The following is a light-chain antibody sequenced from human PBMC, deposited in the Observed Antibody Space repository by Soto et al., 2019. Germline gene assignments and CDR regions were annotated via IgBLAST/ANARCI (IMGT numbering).Light chain of an antibody. CDR3: QQYDHRPPYI. J-gene: IGKJ2*01. V-gene: IGKV3-15*01. CDR1: QSVSSN. CDR2: SAS. Sequence: ETVMTQSPAILSVSPGERATLSCRASQSVSSNLAWYQQKLGQAPRLLIYSASTRASGIPARFSGSGSGTEFTLNIGSLQSEDFAVYYCQQYDHRPPYIFGQGTKLEIK.